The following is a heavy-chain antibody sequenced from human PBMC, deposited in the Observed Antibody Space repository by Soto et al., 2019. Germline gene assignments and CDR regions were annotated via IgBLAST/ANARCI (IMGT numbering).Heavy chain of an antibody. Sequence: VASVKVSCKSSGDSFNDYYIHWVRQAPGQGFEWMGWINPNGGVTKYAQKFQGWVSMTRDTSIRTVYMQLSRLRSDDTAVYYCARESGGATATLDYYYFYMDVWGTGTTVTVSS. CDR1: GDSFNDYY. CDR2: INPNGGVT. V-gene: IGHV1-2*04. D-gene: IGHD5-12*01. J-gene: IGHJ6*03. CDR3: ARESGGATATLDYYYFYMDV.